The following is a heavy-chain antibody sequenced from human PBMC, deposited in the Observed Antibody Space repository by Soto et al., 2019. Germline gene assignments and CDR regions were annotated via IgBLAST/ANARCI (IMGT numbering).Heavy chain of an antibody. D-gene: IGHD5-12*01. Sequence: SETLSLTCAVYGGSFSGYYWSWIRQPPGKGLEWIGEINHSGSTNYNPSLKSRVTISVDTSKNQFSLKLSSVTAADTAVYYCARDSIVATKSYYYYGMDVWGQGTTVTVS. CDR2: INHSGST. CDR3: ARDSIVATKSYYYYGMDV. J-gene: IGHJ6*02. V-gene: IGHV4-34*01. CDR1: GGSFSGYY.